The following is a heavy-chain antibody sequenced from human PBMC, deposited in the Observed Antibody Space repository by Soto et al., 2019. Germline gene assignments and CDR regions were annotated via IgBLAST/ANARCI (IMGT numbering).Heavy chain of an antibody. D-gene: IGHD2-21*01. Sequence: SDTLSLTCTVSGASISNYYWSWIRQPPGKGLEWIGYISYSGSTDYNPSLNSRVTISADTSKNQFSLKLTSVTAADTAVYYCARHYSADPFDYWGQGALVTV. CDR3: ARHYSADPFDY. CDR2: ISYSGST. V-gene: IGHV4-59*08. CDR1: GASISNYY. J-gene: IGHJ4*02.